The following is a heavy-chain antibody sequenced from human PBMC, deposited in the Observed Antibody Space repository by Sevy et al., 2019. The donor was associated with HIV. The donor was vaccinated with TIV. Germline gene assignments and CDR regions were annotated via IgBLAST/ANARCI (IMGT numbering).Heavy chain of an antibody. J-gene: IGHJ6*02. Sequence: GGCLRLSCAASGFTFSGSAMHWVRQASGKGLEWVGRIRSKANSYATAYAASVKGRFTISRDDSKNTAYLQMNSLKTEDTAVYYCTSGTLGYCSGGSCYYYYGMDVWGQGTTVTVSS. CDR3: TSGTLGYCSGGSCYYYYGMDV. CDR1: GFTFSGSA. V-gene: IGHV3-73*01. D-gene: IGHD2-15*01. CDR2: IRSKANSYAT.